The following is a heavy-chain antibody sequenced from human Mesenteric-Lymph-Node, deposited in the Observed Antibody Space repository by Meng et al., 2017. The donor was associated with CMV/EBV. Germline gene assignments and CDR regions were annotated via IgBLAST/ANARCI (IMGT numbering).Heavy chain of an antibody. J-gene: IGHJ5*02. CDR3: ARAYGSGSYYNWFDP. CDR2: INAGNGNT. Sequence: SGYTFTSYGMQWVRQPPGQRLEWMGWINAGNGNTKYSQKFQGRVTITRDTSASTAYMELSSLRSEDTAVYYCARAYGSGSYYNWFDPWGQGTLVTVSS. V-gene: IGHV1-3*01. D-gene: IGHD3-10*01. CDR1: GYTFTSYG.